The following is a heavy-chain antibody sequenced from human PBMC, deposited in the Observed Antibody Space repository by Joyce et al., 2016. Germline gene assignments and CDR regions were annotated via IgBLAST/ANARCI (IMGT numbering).Heavy chain of an antibody. J-gene: IGHJ3*01. D-gene: IGHD4-17*01. CDR3: AKDPNGDYVGAFDF. V-gene: IGHV3-23*01. CDR2: ITGNGGGT. CDR1: GFTFSNYA. Sequence: EVQLLESGGGLVQPGGSLRLSCAASGFTFSNYAITWVRQAPGMGLEWISAITGNGGGTFYADAVKGLFTISRDNSKNTLFLQMNSLRAEDTAVYYCAKDPNGDYVGAFDFWGQGTKVTVSS.